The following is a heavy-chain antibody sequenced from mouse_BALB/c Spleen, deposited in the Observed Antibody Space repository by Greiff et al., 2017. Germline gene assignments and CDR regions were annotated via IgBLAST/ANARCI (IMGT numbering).Heavy chain of an antibody. CDR2: ISYSGST. CDR3: ARRNGMGYFDY. D-gene: IGHD1-1*01. V-gene: IGHV3-2*02. Sequence: EVQLVESGPGLVKPSQSLSLTCTVTGYSITSDYAWNWIRQFPGNKLEWMGYISYSGSTSYNPSLKSRISITRDTSKNQFFLQLNSVTTEDTATYYCARRNGMGYFDYWGQGTTLTVSS. J-gene: IGHJ2*01. CDR1: GYSITSDYA.